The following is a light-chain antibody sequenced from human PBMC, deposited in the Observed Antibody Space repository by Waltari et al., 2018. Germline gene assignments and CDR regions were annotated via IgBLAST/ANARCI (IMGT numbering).Light chain of an antibody. CDR2: STT. V-gene: IGLV7-43*01. J-gene: IGLJ3*02. CDR3: LLYDGGARV. Sequence: QIVVTQEPSLTVSPGGTVTLTCAFSTVAVTSGHYPNWFQQKPGQAPRALIYSTTKKHSWTPARFSGSLLEGKAARTLAGVHPDDEAEYYCLLYDGGARVFGGGTKLTVL. CDR1: TVAVTSGHY.